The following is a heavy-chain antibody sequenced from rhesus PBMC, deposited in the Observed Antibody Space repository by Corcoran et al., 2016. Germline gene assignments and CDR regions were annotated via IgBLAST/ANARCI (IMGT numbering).Heavy chain of an antibody. CDR1: GFSISTSGTG. Sequence: QVTLKESGPALVKPTQTLTLTCTFSGFSISTSGTGVGWIRQPPGKALEWLASIYWNDSKYYSTSLKSRLTISKDTSKNQVVLTMTNMDPVDTATYYCARRPHYGNFDYWGQGVLVIVS. CDR2: IYWNDSK. J-gene: IGHJ4*01. D-gene: IGHD4-29*01. CDR3: ARRPHYGNFDY. V-gene: IGHV2-95*01.